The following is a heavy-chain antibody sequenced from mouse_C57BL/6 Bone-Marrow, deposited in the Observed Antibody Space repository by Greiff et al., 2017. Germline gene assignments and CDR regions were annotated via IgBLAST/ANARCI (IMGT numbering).Heavy chain of an antibody. CDR1: GYTFTDYN. V-gene: IGHV1-22*01. CDR2: INPNNGGT. CDR3: ASQDALRPWFAY. D-gene: IGHD1-1*01. J-gene: IGHJ3*01. Sequence: EVQLKESGPELVKPGASVKMSCKASGYTFTDYNMHWVKQSHGKSLEWIGYINPNNGGTSYNQKFKGKATLTVNKSSSTAYMELRSLTSEDSAVYYCASQDALRPWFAYWGQGTLVTVSA.